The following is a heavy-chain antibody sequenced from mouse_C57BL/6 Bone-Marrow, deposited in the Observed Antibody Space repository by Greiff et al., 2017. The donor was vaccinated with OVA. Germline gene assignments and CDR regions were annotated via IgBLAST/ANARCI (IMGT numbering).Heavy chain of an antibody. CDR1: GYTFTEYT. D-gene: IGHD1-1*01. Sequence: QVHVKQSGAELVKPGASVKLSCKASGYTFTEYTIHWVKQRSGQGLEWIGWFYPGSGSIKYNEKFKDKATLTADKSSSTVYMELSRLTSEDSAVYFCARHEVLLRYFDYWGQGTTLTVSS. CDR3: ARHEVLLRYFDY. V-gene: IGHV1-62-2*01. CDR2: FYPGSGSI. J-gene: IGHJ2*01.